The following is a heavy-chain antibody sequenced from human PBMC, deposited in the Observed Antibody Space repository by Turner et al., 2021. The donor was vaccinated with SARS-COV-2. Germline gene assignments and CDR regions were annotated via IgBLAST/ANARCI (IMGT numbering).Heavy chain of an antibody. J-gene: IGHJ4*02. Sequence: QLQLQESGPGLVKPSETLSHTCSVSGGSISSSSYYCGWIRQPPGKGLEWIGSIYYSGSTYYNPSLKSRVTISVDTSKNQFSLKLSSVTAADTAVYYCASPDTAMVTWPQGFDYWGQGTLVTVSS. CDR3: ASPDTAMVTWPQGFDY. D-gene: IGHD5-18*01. V-gene: IGHV4-39*01. CDR1: GGSISSSSYY. CDR2: IYYSGST.